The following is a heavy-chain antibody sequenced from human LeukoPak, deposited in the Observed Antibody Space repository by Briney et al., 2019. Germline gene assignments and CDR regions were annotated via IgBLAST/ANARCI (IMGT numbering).Heavy chain of an antibody. CDR1: GFTFSSYA. V-gene: IGHV3-23*01. Sequence: GGSLRLSCAASGFTFSSYAMSWVRQAPGKGLEWVSAISGSGGSIYYADSVKGRFTISRDNSKNTLYLQMNSLRAEDTAVYYCAKVIGLTMIVVVTPDFDYWGQGTLATVSS. J-gene: IGHJ4*02. D-gene: IGHD3-22*01. CDR3: AKVIGLTMIVVVTPDFDY. CDR2: ISGSGGSI.